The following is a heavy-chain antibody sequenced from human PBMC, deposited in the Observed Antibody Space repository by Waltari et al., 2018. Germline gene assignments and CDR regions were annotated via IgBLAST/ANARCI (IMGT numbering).Heavy chain of an antibody. CDR2: ISYNGAT. V-gene: IGHV4-39*01. J-gene: IGHJ3*01. D-gene: IGHD5-12*01. CDR3: ATYIGASIGTAAFDV. CDR1: GGSITTNRPY. Sequence: QLQLQESGPGLVKPSETLSLTCSVSGGSITTNRPYWGWIRQPPGQGLEWIATISYNGATYISPSLESRLTMSRDTSKNQLSLTLGSVTAADTSVYFCATYIGASIGTAAFDVWGQGTMVTVSS.